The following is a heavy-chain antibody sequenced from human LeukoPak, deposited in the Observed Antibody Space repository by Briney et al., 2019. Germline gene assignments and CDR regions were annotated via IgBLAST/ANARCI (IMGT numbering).Heavy chain of an antibody. CDR1: GGSISSGSYH. Sequence: SETLSLTCTVSGGSISSGSYHWSWIRQPAGKGLEWIARIYTSGNTNYNPSLKSRVTISVDTSKNQFSLKLRSVTAADTAVYYCASIDTAVVRTDSWGQGTLVTVSS. V-gene: IGHV4-61*02. CDR3: ASIDTAVVRTDS. CDR2: IYTSGNT. J-gene: IGHJ4*02. D-gene: IGHD5-18*01.